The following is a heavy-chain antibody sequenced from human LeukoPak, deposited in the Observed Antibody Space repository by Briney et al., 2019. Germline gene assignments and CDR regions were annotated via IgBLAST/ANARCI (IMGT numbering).Heavy chain of an antibody. V-gene: IGHV4-59*01. Sequence: SETLSLTCTVSGGSISSYYWSWIRQPPGKGLEWIGYIYYSGSTNYNPSLKSRVTISVDTSKNQFSLKLSSVTAADTAVYYCARDEPTYGMDVWGQGTTVTASS. CDR2: IYYSGST. CDR1: GGSISSYY. D-gene: IGHD1-14*01. CDR3: ARDEPTYGMDV. J-gene: IGHJ6*02.